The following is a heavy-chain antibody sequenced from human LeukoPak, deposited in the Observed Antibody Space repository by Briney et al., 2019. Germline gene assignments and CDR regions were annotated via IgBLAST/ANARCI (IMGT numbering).Heavy chain of an antibody. CDR1: GTTLSSNW. V-gene: IGHV3-7*04. Sequence: RGTLGISCVDNGTTLSSNWMTRVSQAPRKGLEWVANIKDDGSEKYSVDSVKGRFTISRDNAKNLLYLQMSSLRAEDTAVYYCARARIDYWGQGTLVTVSS. CDR3: ARARIDY. CDR2: IKDDGSEK. D-gene: IGHD1-14*01. J-gene: IGHJ4*02.